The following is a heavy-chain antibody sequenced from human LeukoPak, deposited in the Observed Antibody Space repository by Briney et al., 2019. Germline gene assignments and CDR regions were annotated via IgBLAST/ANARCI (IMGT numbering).Heavy chain of an antibody. Sequence: GGSLRLSCAASGFTFSSYSMNWVRQAPGKGLEWVSSISSSSYIYYADSVKGRFTISRDNAKNSLYLQVNSLRAEDTAVYYCARGVMGSSWQEISSGIDYWGQGTLVTVSS. D-gene: IGHD6-13*01. CDR2: ISSSSYI. J-gene: IGHJ4*02. V-gene: IGHV3-21*01. CDR1: GFTFSSYS. CDR3: ARGVMGSSWQEISSGIDY.